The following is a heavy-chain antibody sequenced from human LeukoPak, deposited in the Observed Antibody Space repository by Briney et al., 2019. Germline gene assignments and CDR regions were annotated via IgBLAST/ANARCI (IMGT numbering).Heavy chain of an antibody. D-gene: IGHD3-22*01. J-gene: IGHJ4*02. Sequence: PSETLSLTCTVSGGSISSYYWSWIRQPPGKGLECIGYIYYSGSTNYNPSLKSRVTISVDTSKNQFSLKPSSVTAADTGVYYCARRTSFDDSSGYYFDYWGQGTLVTVSS. CDR2: IYYSGST. V-gene: IGHV4-59*01. CDR3: ARRTSFDDSSGYYFDY. CDR1: GGSISSYY.